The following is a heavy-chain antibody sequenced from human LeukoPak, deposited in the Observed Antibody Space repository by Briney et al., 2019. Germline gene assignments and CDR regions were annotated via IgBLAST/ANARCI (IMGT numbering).Heavy chain of an antibody. Sequence: QPGGSLRLSCAASGLTPSRCGMSWVRQAPGKGLEWVSAISGSGDGTYYADSVKGRFTISRDNSKSMLYLEMNSLRAEDTATYYCAARPTSAAVAPSDFWGQGTLVTVSS. CDR1: GLTPSRCG. CDR2: ISGSGDGT. J-gene: IGHJ4*02. CDR3: AARPTSAAVAPSDF. D-gene: IGHD6-19*01. V-gene: IGHV3-23*01.